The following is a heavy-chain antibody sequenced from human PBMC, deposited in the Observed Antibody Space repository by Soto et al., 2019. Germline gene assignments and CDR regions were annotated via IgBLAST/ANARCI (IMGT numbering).Heavy chain of an antibody. D-gene: IGHD3-22*01. CDR1: GYSFTRYW. CDR2: IFPSDSDT. Sequence: PGESLKISCKASGYSFTRYWIGWVRQMPGKGLEWMGIIFPSDSDTRYSPSFQGQVTISADRSTSTVFLQWASLKASDTAVYFCARKDKSGYFNWFDPWGQGTLVTVSS. J-gene: IGHJ5*02. V-gene: IGHV5-51*01. CDR3: ARKDKSGYFNWFDP.